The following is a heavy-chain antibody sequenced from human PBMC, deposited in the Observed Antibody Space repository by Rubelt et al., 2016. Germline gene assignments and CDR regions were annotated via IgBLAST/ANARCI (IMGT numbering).Heavy chain of an antibody. D-gene: IGHD6-13*01. Sequence: RVTISVDTSKNQFSLKLSSVTAADTAVYYCARGSSSSEKEWFDPWGQGTLVTVSS. J-gene: IGHJ5*02. V-gene: IGHV4-34*01. CDR3: ARGSSSSEKEWFDP.